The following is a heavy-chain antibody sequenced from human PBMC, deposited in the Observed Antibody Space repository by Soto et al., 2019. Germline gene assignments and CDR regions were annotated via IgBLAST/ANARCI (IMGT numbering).Heavy chain of an antibody. V-gene: IGHV4-30-4*01. J-gene: IGHJ5*02. CDR2: NYYSGST. D-gene: IGHD2-2*02. CDR3: ARESVPAYIHHTWFDP. CDR1: GGSISSGEYY. Sequence: SETLSLTCTISGGSISSGEYYWSWLRQPPGKGLEWIGYNYYSGSTYYNPSLGSRVTISIDTSRNQFSLKLSSVTAADTAVYYCARESVPAYIHHTWFDPWGQGTLVTVYS.